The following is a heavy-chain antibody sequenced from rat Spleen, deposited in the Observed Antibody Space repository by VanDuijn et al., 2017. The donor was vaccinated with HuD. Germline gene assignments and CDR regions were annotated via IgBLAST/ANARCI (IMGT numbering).Heavy chain of an antibody. Sequence: EVQLVESGGGLVQPGRSLKLSCAASGFTFSNYGMHWIRQAPTKGLEWVASISPSGGNTYYRDSVKGRFTISRDSAKSTLYLQMDSLRSEDTATYYCVTDSTSSSYWYFDFWGPGTMVTVSS. CDR3: VTDSTSSSYWYFDF. V-gene: IGHV5-19*01. CDR2: ISPSGGNT. J-gene: IGHJ1*01. D-gene: IGHD1-2*01. CDR1: GFTFSNYG.